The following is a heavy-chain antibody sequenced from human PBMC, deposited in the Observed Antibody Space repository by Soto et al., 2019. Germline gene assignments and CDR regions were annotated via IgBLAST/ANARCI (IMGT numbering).Heavy chain of an antibody. CDR1: GFTFSNYA. J-gene: IGHJ4*02. Sequence: EVQLLESGGGLVQPGGSLRLSCAASGFTFSNYAMSWVRQAPGKGLQRVSAISGSGASTYYVDSVKGRFTISRDNSKNTLYLQMNSLRAEDTAVYYCAKDQGVSSGYTDDYWGQGTLVTVSS. D-gene: IGHD6-19*01. CDR2: ISGSGAST. CDR3: AKDQGVSSGYTDDY. V-gene: IGHV3-23*01.